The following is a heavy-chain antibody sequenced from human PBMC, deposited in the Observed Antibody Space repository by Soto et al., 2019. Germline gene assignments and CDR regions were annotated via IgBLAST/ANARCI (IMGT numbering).Heavy chain of an antibody. Sequence: EVQLVESGGGLIQPGGSLSLSCAASGVTVSSDYMSWVRQAPGEGLEWVSVIYRAGSTYYADSVKGRFTISRDNSKNTLYLQMNSLRAEDTAVYYCARGGGAYCGGDCYRAFDHWGRGTLVPVSP. D-gene: IGHD2-21*02. CDR2: IYRAGST. J-gene: IGHJ4*02. CDR1: GVTVSSDY. CDR3: ARGGGAYCGGDCYRAFDH. V-gene: IGHV3-53*01.